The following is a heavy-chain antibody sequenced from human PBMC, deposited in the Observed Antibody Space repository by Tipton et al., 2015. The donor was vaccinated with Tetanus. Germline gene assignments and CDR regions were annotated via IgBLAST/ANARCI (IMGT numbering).Heavy chain of an antibody. J-gene: IGHJ3*02. CDR3: ARDRQQLVRDGGYAFDI. CDR2: TYYRSKWYN. V-gene: IGHV6-1*01. CDR1: GDSVSSNSAA. D-gene: IGHD6-13*01. Sequence: GLVKPSQTLSLTCAISGDSVSSNSAAWNWIRQSPSRGLEWLGRTYYRSKWYNDYAVSVKSRITISPDTSKNQFSLQLNSVTPEDTAVYYCARDRQQLVRDGGYAFDIWGQGTMVTVSS.